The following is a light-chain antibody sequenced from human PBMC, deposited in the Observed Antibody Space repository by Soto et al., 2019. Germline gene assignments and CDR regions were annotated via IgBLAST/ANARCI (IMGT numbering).Light chain of an antibody. J-gene: IGKJ4*01. CDR2: GAS. Sequence: EIVLTQSPGTLSLSPGERATLSCRASQSVSSNYLAWYQQKPGQAPRLLIYGASSRATGIPDRFSASGSGTDFTLTISRLEPEDFAVYYCQQSDRSPLLTFGGGSRVEIK. CDR3: QQSDRSPLLT. CDR1: QSVSSNY. V-gene: IGKV3-20*01.